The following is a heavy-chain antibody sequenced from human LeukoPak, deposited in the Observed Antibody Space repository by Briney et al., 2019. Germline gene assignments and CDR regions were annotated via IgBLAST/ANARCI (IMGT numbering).Heavy chain of an antibody. J-gene: IGHJ4*02. CDR3: ARSGYYYDSSGYYSFDY. D-gene: IGHD3-22*01. CDR1: GVSISSYY. CDR2: IYTSGST. V-gene: IGHV4-4*07. Sequence: SETLSLTCTVSGVSISSYYWSWIRQPAGKGLEWIGRIYTSGSTNYNPSLKSRVTMSVDTSKNQFSLKLSSVTAADTAVYYCARSGYYYDSSGYYSFDYWGQGTLVTVSS.